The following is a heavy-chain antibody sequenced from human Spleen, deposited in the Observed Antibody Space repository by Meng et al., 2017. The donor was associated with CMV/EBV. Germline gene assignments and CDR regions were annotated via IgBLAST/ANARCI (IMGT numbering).Heavy chain of an antibody. CDR2: INWNGGST. CDR1: GFTFDDYG. J-gene: IGHJ4*02. CDR3: ARDNGDYEDY. D-gene: IGHD4-17*01. V-gene: IGHV3-20*04. Sequence: GGSLRLSCAASGFTFDDYGMSWVHQAPGKGLEWVSGINWNGGSTGYADSVKGRFTISRDNSKNTLYLQMNSLRAEDTAVYYCARDNGDYEDYWGQGTLVTVSS.